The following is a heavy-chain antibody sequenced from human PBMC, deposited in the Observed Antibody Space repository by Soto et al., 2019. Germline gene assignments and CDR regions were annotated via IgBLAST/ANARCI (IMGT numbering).Heavy chain of an antibody. CDR2: IGPESGAT. CDR1: GYTFTGHY. D-gene: IGHD5-12*01. J-gene: IGHJ4*02. CDR3: GRGRSGQIVVFY. Sequence: ASVKVSCKASGYTFTGHYIHWVRQAPEQGPEWMGEIGPESGATRYAQKFQGRVTMTRDMSITTVYMELNNLSPDDTAVYYCGRGRSGQIVVFYWGQGAPVTVSS. V-gene: IGHV1-2*02.